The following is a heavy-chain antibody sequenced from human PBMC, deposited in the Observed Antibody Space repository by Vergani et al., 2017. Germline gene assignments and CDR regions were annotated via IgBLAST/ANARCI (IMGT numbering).Heavy chain of an antibody. CDR1: GGSFSGYD. D-gene: IGHD2-2*01. V-gene: IGHV4-34*01. CDR3: ARVRCSSTSCYFYRLPHGGFDP. CDR2: INHSGST. J-gene: IGHJ5*02. Sequence: QVQLQQWGAGLLKPSETLSLTCAAYGGSFSGYDWSWIRQPPGKGLEWMGEINHSGSTNYNPSLKSRVTISVDTSKNQFSLKLSSVTAADTAVYYCARVRCSSTSCYFYRLPHGGFDPWGQGTLVTVSS.